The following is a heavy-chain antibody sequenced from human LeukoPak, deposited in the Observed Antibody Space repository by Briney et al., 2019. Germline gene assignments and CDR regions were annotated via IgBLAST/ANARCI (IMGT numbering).Heavy chain of an antibody. J-gene: IGHJ4*02. D-gene: IGHD6-13*01. CDR2: IYYSGST. CDR3: AGQGYISSWPPFDY. Sequence: SETLSITCTVSGGSISSYYWSWIRQPPGKGLEWIGYIYYSGSTNYNPSLKSRVTISVDTSKNQFSLKLSSVTAADTAVYYCAGQGYISSWPPFDYWGQGTLVTVSS. CDR1: GGSISSYY. V-gene: IGHV4-59*01.